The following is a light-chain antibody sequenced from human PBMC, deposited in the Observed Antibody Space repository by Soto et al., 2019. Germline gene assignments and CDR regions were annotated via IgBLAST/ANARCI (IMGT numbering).Light chain of an antibody. CDR1: QSVSGSY. J-gene: IGKJ1*01. CDR2: GAS. Sequence: EIMLTQAPGTLSLSPGDRATLSCRASQSVSGSYLAWYQQKPGQAPRLLIYGASNRATDIPDRFSGSGSGTDFTLTISRLEPEDFAVYYCQQYGSSGTFGQGTKVDIK. V-gene: IGKV3-20*01. CDR3: QQYGSSGT.